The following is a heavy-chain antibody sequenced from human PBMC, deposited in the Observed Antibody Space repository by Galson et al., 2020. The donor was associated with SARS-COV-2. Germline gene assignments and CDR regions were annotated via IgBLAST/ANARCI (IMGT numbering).Heavy chain of an antibody. V-gene: IGHV3-30*04. CDR1: GFTFSSYS. CDR2: ISNDGSNT. D-gene: IGHD1-26*01. J-gene: IGHJ4*02. CDR3: ARGWGWDLLRASFDY. Sequence: GESLKISCAASGFTFSSYSMHWVRQAPGKRLELVAVISNDGSNTYYADSVKGRFTISRDNSKNTRYLQMNSLRAEDTVVYYCARGWGWDLLRASFDYWGQGTLVTVSS.